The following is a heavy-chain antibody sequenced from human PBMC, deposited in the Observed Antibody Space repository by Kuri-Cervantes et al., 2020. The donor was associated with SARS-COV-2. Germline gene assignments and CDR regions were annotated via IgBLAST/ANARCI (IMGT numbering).Heavy chain of an antibody. D-gene: IGHD5-12*01. CDR3: ARDHRKWLRLGYYSYMDV. CDR2: ISSSSSYI. J-gene: IGHJ6*03. V-gene: IGHV3-21*01. Sequence: ETLSLTCAASGFTFDDYAMHWVRQAPGKGREWVSSISSSSSYIYYADSVKGRFTISRDNAKNSLYLQMNSLRAKDTAVYYCARDHRKWLRLGYYSYMDVWGKGTTVTVSS. CDR1: GFTFDDYA.